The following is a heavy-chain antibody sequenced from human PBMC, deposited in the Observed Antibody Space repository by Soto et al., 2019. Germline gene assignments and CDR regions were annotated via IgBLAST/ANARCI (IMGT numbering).Heavy chain of an antibody. V-gene: IGHV4-39*01. J-gene: IGHJ4*02. CDR2: FYYSEST. Sequence: SETLSLTCTVSGGSIISCPYSWVWIRQPPGEGLEWIGTFYYSESTYYNPSLESRVTISVDTSKNQFSLKLSSVTAADTAVYYYGKRWNWGSLVHWGQGTLVTVSS. D-gene: IGHD7-27*01. CDR1: GGSIISCPYS. CDR3: GKRWNWGSLVH.